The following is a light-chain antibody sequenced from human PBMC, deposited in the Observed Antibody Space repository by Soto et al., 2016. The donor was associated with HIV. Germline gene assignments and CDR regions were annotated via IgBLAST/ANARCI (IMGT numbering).Light chain of an antibody. V-gene: IGLV3-1*01. CDR1: VLAKKY. Sequence: SYELTQPSSVSVSPGQTARITCSGDVLAKKYVRWYQQKPGQAPSLVSYQDSERPSGIPERFSGSNSGNTATLTISGTQAMDEADYFCQTWDSSTPWVFGGGTKLTVL. CDR2: QDS. J-gene: IGLJ3*02. CDR3: QTWDSSTPWV.